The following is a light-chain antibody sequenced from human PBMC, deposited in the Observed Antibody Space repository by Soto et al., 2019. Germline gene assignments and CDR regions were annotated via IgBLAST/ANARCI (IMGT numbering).Light chain of an antibody. J-gene: IGKJ1*01. Sequence: DIVLTQSPGTLSLSPGERGTLSCRASQSVSSYYLAWYQQKPGEPPRLLIYSAFRRATGIPARFSGSGSGTDFTLTISRLEPEDFAMSYCRYYGSSPWTFGQGTKVEIK. CDR1: QSVSSYY. CDR2: SAF. V-gene: IGKV3-20*01. CDR3: RYYGSSPWT.